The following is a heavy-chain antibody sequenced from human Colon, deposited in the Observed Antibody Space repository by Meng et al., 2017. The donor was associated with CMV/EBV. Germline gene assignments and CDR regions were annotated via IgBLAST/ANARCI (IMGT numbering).Heavy chain of an antibody. CDR3: ARMFAASSGWFDP. V-gene: IGHV1-46*01. Sequence: ASVKVSCKASGNILSGDYIHWVRQAPGQGLDWVGMVSLIGERPKYVQKFQGRVTMTRDTSTSTFYMELSSLVSEDTAVYYCARMFAASSGWFDPWGQGTLVTVSS. J-gene: IGHJ5*02. CDR2: VSLIGERP. CDR1: GNILSGDY. D-gene: IGHD6-6*01.